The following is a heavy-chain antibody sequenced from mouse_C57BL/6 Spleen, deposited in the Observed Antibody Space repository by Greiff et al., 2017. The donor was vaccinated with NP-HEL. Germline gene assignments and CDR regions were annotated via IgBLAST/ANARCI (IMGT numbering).Heavy chain of an antibody. V-gene: IGHV1-50*01. CDR3: ARAAEATLYAMDY. J-gene: IGHJ4*01. D-gene: IGHD3-2*02. CDR2: IDPSDGYT. Sequence: QVQLQQSGAELVKPGASVKLSCKASGYTFTSYWMQWVKQRPGQGLEWIGEIDPSDGYTNYNQKFKGKATLTVDTSSSTAYMQLSSLTSDDSAVSYCARAAEATLYAMDYWGQGTSVTVSS. CDR1: GYTFTSYW.